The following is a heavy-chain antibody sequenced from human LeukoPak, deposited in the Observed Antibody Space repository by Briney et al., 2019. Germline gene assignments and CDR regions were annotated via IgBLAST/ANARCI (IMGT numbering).Heavy chain of an antibody. Sequence: PSETLSLTCIVSGGSISSSIYYWAWVRQPPGKGLEWIGTVFYNGATQYSPSLRSRVTISIDTSKNQFSLKLSSVSAADTAVYYCARQPPPIGQWLVFDAFDIWGQGTMVTVSS. V-gene: IGHV4-39*01. CDR3: ARQPPPIGQWLVFDAFDI. D-gene: IGHD6-19*01. J-gene: IGHJ3*02. CDR2: VFYNGAT. CDR1: GGSISSSIYY.